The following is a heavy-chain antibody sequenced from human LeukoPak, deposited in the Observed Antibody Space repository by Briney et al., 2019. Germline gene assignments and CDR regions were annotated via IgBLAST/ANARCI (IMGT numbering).Heavy chain of an antibody. CDR2: ISGSGDNT. D-gene: IGHD1-26*01. CDR3: ARTIMGDTYGMDV. CDR1: GFTFSSYA. Sequence: PGGSLRLSCAASGFTFSSYAMSWVRQAPGKGLEWVSVISGSGDNTYYADSVKGRFTISRDNSKNTLYLQMNSLRADDTAVYYCARTIMGDTYGMDVWGHGTTVTVSS. J-gene: IGHJ6*02. V-gene: IGHV3-23*01.